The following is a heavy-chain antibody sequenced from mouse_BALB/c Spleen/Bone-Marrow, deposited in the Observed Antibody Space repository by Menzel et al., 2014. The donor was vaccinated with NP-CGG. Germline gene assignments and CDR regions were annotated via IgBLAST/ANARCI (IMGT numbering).Heavy chain of an antibody. CDR3: ARGGNYQDGFAY. D-gene: IGHD2-1*01. CDR2: INPYNGDT. Sequence: EVQLQQSGPELVKPGASVKISCKASGYSFTGYFMNWVMQSHGKSLEWIGRINPYNGDTFYNQKFKGKATLTVDKSSSTALLELRSLASEDSAFYYCARGGNYQDGFAYWGQGTLVTVSA. CDR1: GYSFTGYF. J-gene: IGHJ3*01. V-gene: IGHV1-20*02.